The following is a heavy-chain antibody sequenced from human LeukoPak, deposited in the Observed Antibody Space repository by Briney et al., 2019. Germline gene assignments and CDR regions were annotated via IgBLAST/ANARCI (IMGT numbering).Heavy chain of an antibody. Sequence: ASVKVSCKASGDTFTGYYMHWVRQAPAQGLEWMGRINPNSGGTNYAQKFQGSVTMTRDTSISTAYMDLSRLRSDDTAVYYCARRQRELAQLDYWGQGTLVTVSS. CDR2: INPNSGGT. CDR3: ARRQRELAQLDY. CDR1: GDTFTGYY. D-gene: IGHD1-26*01. V-gene: IGHV1-2*06. J-gene: IGHJ4*02.